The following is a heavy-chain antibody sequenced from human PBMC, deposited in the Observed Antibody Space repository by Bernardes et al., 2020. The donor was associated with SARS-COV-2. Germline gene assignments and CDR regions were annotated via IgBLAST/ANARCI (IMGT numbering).Heavy chain of an antibody. D-gene: IGHD3-22*01. V-gene: IGHV4-59*08. CDR2: IYYSGST. Sequence: SETLSLTCTVSGGSISSYYWSWIRQPPGKGLEWIGYIYYSGSTNYNPSLKSRVTISVDTSKNQFSLKLSSVTAADTAVYYCARCTSDTMVIPYYYYYMDVWGKGTTVTVSS. CDR3: ARCTSDTMVIPYYYYYMDV. CDR1: GGSISSYY. J-gene: IGHJ6*03.